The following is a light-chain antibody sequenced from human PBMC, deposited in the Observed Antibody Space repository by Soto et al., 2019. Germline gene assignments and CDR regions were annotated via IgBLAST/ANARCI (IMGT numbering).Light chain of an antibody. CDR2: AAS. CDR1: QGISDY. V-gene: IGKV1-27*01. J-gene: IGKJ1*01. Sequence: DIQMTQSPSSLSASVGDRVTITCRASQGISDYVAWFQQKSGEVPRLLIYAASTLQSGVPSRCSGSGSGTEFTLTISSMQPEDAATYYWQKYNSAPWTFGQGTKVEIK. CDR3: QKYNSAPWT.